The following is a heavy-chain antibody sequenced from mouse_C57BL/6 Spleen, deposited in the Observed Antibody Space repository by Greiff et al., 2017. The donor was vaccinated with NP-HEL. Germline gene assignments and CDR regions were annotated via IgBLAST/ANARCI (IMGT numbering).Heavy chain of an antibody. V-gene: IGHV3-6*01. CDR3: ARDYYGSSYYFDY. J-gene: IGHJ2*01. CDR2: ISYDGSN. D-gene: IGHD1-1*01. Sequence: EVHLQESGPGLVKPSQSLSLTCSVTGYSITSGYYWNWIRQFPGNKLEWMGYISYDGSNNYNPSLKNRISITRDTSKNQFFLKLNSVTTEDTATYYCARDYYGSSYYFDYWGQGTTLTVSS. CDR1: GYSITSGYY.